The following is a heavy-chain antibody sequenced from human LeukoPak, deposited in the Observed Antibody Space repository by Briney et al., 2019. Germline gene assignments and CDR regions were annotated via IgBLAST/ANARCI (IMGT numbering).Heavy chain of an antibody. CDR1: GGSISSSSYY. CDR3: AISLRVNHWFDP. J-gene: IGHJ5*02. V-gene: IGHV4-39*01. D-gene: IGHD1-14*01. Sequence: PSETLSLTCTVSGGSISSSSYYWGWIRQPPGKGLEWIGSIYYSGSTYYNPSLKSRVTISVDTSKNQFSLKLSSVTAADTAVYYCAISLRVNHWFDPWGQGTPVTVSS. CDR2: IYYSGST.